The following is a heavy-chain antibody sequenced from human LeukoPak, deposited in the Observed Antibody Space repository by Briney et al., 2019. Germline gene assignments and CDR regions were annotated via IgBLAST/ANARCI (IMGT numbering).Heavy chain of an antibody. Sequence: GGSLRLSCAASRFSVGSNYMNWVRQAPGKGLERVSILYSGDSTYYADSVKGRFIVSRDNSKNTLFLQMNALRVEDTAVYYCARVGDHYHWYLDVWGRGTLVTVSS. D-gene: IGHD3-10*01. CDR2: LYSGDST. CDR1: RFSVGSNY. CDR3: ARVGDHYHWYLDV. J-gene: IGHJ2*01. V-gene: IGHV3-53*01.